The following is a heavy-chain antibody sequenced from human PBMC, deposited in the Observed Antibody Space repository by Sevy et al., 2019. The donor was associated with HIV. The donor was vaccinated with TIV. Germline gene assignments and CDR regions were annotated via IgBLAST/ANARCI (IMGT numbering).Heavy chain of an antibody. CDR3: ARAFTGGYQQPFDY. V-gene: IGHV3-23*01. J-gene: IGHJ4*02. CDR2: ISDSGTTT. CDR1: GFTFSSHA. Sequence: GGSLRLSCAASGFTFSSHAMSWVRQAPGKGLEWVSAISDSGTTTYYEDSVKGRFTISRDNSKNTLYLQMDGLRAEDTAIYYCARAFTGGYQQPFDYWGQGTLVTFSS. D-gene: IGHD1-26*01.